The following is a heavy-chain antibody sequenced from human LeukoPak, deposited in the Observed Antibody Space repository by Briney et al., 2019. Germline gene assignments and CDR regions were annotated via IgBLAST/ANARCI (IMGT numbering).Heavy chain of an antibody. Sequence: GASVKVSCKASGGTFSSYAISWVRQAPGQGLEWMGGINPNSGGTNYAQKFQGRVTMTRDTSISTAYMELSRLRSDDTAVYYCARAASPFSTSWESNWFDPWGQGTLVTVSS. J-gene: IGHJ5*02. D-gene: IGHD6-13*01. CDR1: GGTFSSYA. V-gene: IGHV1-2*02. CDR2: INPNSGGT. CDR3: ARAASPFSTSWESNWFDP.